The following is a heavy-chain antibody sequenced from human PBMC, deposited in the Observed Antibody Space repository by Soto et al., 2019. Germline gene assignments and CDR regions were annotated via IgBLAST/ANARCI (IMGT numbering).Heavy chain of an antibody. V-gene: IGHV1-24*01. Sequence: GASVKVSCKVSGYTLTELSMHWVRQAPGKGLEWMGGFDPEDGETIYAQKFQGRVTMTEDTSTDTAYMELSSLRSEDTAVYYCATAFYGITIFGVVPSDYYYMDVWGKGTTVTVS. J-gene: IGHJ6*03. CDR2: FDPEDGET. CDR1: GYTLTELS. CDR3: ATAFYGITIFGVVPSDYYYMDV. D-gene: IGHD3-3*01.